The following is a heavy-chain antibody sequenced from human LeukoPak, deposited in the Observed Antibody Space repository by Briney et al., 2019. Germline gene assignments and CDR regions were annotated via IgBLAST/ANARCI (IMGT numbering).Heavy chain of an antibody. CDR1: GGSFSGYY. Sequence: SETLSLTCAVYGGSFSGYYWSWIRQPPGKGLEWIGEINHSGSTNYNPSLKSRVTISVDTSKNQFSLKLSSVTAADTAVYYCARGLFLNYYDSSEQSDYWGQGTLVTVSS. J-gene: IGHJ4*02. D-gene: IGHD3-22*01. V-gene: IGHV4-34*01. CDR2: INHSGST. CDR3: ARGLFLNYYDSSEQSDY.